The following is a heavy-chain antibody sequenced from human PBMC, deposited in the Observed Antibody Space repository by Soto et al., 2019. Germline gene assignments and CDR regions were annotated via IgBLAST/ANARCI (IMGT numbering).Heavy chain of an antibody. CDR2: IIPMFGTA. CDR3: ASHPQTYSGNHDAFDI. J-gene: IGHJ3*02. CDR1: GGTFSSYA. V-gene: IGHV1-69*12. D-gene: IGHD1-26*01. Sequence: QVQLVQSGAEVKKPESSVKVSCKASGGTFSSYAISWVRQAPGQGPEWMGGIIPMFGTANYAQKFQGRVTIPADESTTTAYMDLSSLRSEDTAVYYCASHPQTYSGNHDAFDIWGQGTMVIVSS.